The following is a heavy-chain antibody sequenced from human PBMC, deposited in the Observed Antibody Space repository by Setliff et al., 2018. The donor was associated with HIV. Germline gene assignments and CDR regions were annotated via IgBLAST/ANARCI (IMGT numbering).Heavy chain of an antibody. CDR3: VRGNGDYYFDY. D-gene: IGHD4-17*01. J-gene: IGHJ4*02. CDR2: IGTAGDT. V-gene: IGHV3-13*01. CDR1: GFSFSDYD. Sequence: GGSLRLSCAASGFSFSDYDMHWVRQRPGKSLEWVSGIGTAGDTYYPDPVKGRFTISRKNARNSLYLQMNTLRAGDTAVYYCVRGNGDYYFDYWGQGTLVTVSS.